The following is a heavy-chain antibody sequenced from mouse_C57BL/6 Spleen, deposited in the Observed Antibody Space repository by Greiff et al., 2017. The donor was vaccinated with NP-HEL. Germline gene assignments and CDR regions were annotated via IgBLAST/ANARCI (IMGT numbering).Heavy chain of an antibody. J-gene: IGHJ2*01. CDR2: IRSKSNNYAT. V-gene: IGHV10-1*01. Sequence: DVKLVESGGGLVQPKGSLKLSCAASGFSFNTYAMNWVRQAPGKGLEWVARIRSKSNNYATYYADSVKDRFTISRDDSESMLYLQMNNLKTEDTAMYYCVRQKDGYPYFDYWGQGTTLTVSS. CDR3: VRQKDGYPYFDY. CDR1: GFSFNTYA. D-gene: IGHD2-3*01.